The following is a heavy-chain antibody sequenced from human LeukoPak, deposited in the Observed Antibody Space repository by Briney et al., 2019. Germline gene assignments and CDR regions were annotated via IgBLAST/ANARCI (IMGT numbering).Heavy chain of an antibody. V-gene: IGHV4-39*01. Sequence: SETLSLTCTVSGGSISSSSYYWGWIRQPPGKGLEWIGSIYYSGSTYYNPSLKSRVTISVDTSKNQFSLKLSSVTAADTAVYYCARLVVRGGLNWFDPWGQGTLVTVSS. D-gene: IGHD3-10*01. CDR3: ARLVVRGGLNWFDP. CDR1: GGSISSSSYY. CDR2: IYYSGST. J-gene: IGHJ5*02.